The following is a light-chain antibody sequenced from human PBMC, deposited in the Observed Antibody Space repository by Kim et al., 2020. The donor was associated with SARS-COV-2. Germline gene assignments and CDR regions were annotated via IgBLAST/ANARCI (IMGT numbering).Light chain of an antibody. J-gene: IGLJ3*02. V-gene: IGLV3-1*01. Sequence: SVAPVQTASITCCGDKLGYKYACWYQQKPGQSPVLVIYQDSKRPSGIPERFSGSNSGNTATLTISGTQAMDEADYYCQAWDSSTGVFGGGTKLTVL. CDR1: KLGYKY. CDR2: QDS. CDR3: QAWDSSTGV.